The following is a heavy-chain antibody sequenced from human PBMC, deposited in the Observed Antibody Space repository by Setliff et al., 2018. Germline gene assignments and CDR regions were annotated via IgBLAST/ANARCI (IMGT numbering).Heavy chain of an antibody. CDR3: VREGVHSRSSTDYRYYMDV. D-gene: IGHD6-6*01. CDR2: FHPYSGHT. Sequence: GASVKVSCKASGYTFNNYFLHWVRQAPGQGLEWMGRFHPYSGHTNYAQNFQGRVTMTMDASITTVYMELSRLTSDDTAVYYCVREGVHSRSSTDYRYYMDVWGKGTTVTVSS. CDR1: GYTFNNYF. J-gene: IGHJ6*03. V-gene: IGHV1-2*06.